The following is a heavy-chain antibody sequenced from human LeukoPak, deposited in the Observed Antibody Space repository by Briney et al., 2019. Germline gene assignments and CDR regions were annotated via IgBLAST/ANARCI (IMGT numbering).Heavy chain of an antibody. CDR2: IIPIFGTA. J-gene: IGHJ4*02. CDR1: GGTFSSYA. Sequence: PVKVSCKASGGTFSSYAISWVRQAPGQGLEWMGGIIPIFGTANYAQKFQGRVTITTDESTSTAYMELSSLRSEDTAVYYCARGPAMVRGVIITMLDYWGQGTLVTVSS. V-gene: IGHV1-69*05. CDR3: ARGPAMVRGVIITMLDY. D-gene: IGHD3-10*01.